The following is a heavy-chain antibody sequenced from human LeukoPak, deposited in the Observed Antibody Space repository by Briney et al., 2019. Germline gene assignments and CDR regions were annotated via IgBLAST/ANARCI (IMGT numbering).Heavy chain of an antibody. Sequence: SETLSLTCIVSGVSINSRYWGWIRQPAGKGLEWIGHIYSSGSTYYNPSLKSRVTMSVDTSTNHFYLKLTSVTAADSALYYCARRWTGENTFDIWGQGTMVTVSS. CDR3: ARRWTGENTFDI. D-gene: IGHD3/OR15-3a*01. CDR2: IYSSGST. J-gene: IGHJ3*02. CDR1: GVSINSRY. V-gene: IGHV4-4*07.